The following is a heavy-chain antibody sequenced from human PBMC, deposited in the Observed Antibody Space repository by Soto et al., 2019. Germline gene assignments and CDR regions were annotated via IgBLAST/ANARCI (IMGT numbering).Heavy chain of an antibody. CDR2: IYPGGVNI. CDR1: GYSFTSHY. V-gene: IGHV1-46*03. CDR3: ARDQSGHELGWWFDP. J-gene: IGHJ5*02. D-gene: IGHD7-27*01. Sequence: QVQLVQSGAEVKKPGASVKVSCKAIGYSFTSHYMHWVRQAPGQGLEWMGTIYPGGVNIGYAQKYEGRVSMTKDTATSTVNMVLNSLTSEDTAVYYGARDQSGHELGWWFDPWGQGTLVTVSS.